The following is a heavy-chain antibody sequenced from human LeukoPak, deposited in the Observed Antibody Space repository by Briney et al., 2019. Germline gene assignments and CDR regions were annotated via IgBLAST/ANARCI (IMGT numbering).Heavy chain of an antibody. CDR2: INQDGSEK. V-gene: IGHV3-7*05. CDR3: VRDWAYEPDY. D-gene: IGHD2-21*01. Sequence: GGSLRLSCAASGFTFRNYWMSWVRRAPGKGLEGVANINQDGSEKYSVDSVKGRFTISRDNAKNSLFLQMNSLRAEDTAVYYCVRDWAYEPDYWGQGTLVTVSS. CDR1: GFTFRNYW. J-gene: IGHJ4*02.